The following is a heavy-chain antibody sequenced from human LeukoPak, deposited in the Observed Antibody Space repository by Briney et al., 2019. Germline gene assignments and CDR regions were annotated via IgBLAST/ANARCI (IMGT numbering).Heavy chain of an antibody. J-gene: IGHJ6*03. CDR3: AKRTPGYSSSWYSKYYYYYMDV. CDR1: KFTFSTFS. D-gene: IGHD6-13*01. Sequence: GGSLRLSCAASKFTFSTFSMSWVRQAPGKGLEWVSAISGSGGSTYYADSVKGRFTISRDNSKNTLYLQMNSLRAEDTAVYYCAKRTPGYSSSWYSKYYYYYMDVWGKGTTVTISS. CDR2: ISGSGGST. V-gene: IGHV3-23*01.